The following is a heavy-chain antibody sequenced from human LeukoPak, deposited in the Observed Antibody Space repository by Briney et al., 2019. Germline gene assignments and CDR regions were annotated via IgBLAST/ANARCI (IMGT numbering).Heavy chain of an antibody. CDR1: GGSISNYY. CDR2: IYYTGST. CDR3: AREQLWYDY. D-gene: IGHD5-18*01. J-gene: IGHJ4*02. V-gene: IGHV4-59*12. Sequence: SETLSLTCTVSGGSISNYYWSWIRQPPGKGLEWIAYIYYTGSTNYNPSLKSRVTISVDTSNNQFSLKLRSVTATDTAVYYCAREQLWYDYWGQGTLVTVSS.